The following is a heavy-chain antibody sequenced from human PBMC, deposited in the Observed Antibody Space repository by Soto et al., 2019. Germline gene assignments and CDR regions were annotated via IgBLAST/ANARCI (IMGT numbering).Heavy chain of an antibody. V-gene: IGHV1-18*01. J-gene: IGHJ6*02. D-gene: IGHD6-6*01. CDR3: ARWSGSSAVSYYYYGMDV. Sequence: QVKLVQSGAEVKKPGASVKVSCKASGYTFTSYGISWVRQAPGQGLEGMGWISAYNGNTNYAQKLQGRVTMTTDTSTSTAYMELRSLRSDYTAVYYCARWSGSSAVSYYYYGMDVWGQGTTVTVSS. CDR2: ISAYNGNT. CDR1: GYTFTSYG.